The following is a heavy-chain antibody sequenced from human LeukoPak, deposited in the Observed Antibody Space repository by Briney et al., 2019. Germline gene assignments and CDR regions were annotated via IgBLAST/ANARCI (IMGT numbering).Heavy chain of an antibody. D-gene: IGHD2-21*02. J-gene: IGHJ4*02. Sequence: QTSETLSLTCTVSGGAISSSDYYWGWVRQPPGKGLEWIGYIYYSGSTNYNPSLKSRVTISVDTSKNQFSLKLSSVTAADTAVYFCARDGALPGGGDYLFDYWGQGTLVTVSS. CDR2: IYYSGST. CDR1: GGAISSSDYY. V-gene: IGHV4-61*08. CDR3: ARDGALPGGGDYLFDY.